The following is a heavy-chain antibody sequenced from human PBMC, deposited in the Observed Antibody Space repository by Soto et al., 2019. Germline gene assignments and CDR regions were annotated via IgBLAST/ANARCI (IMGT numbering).Heavy chain of an antibody. CDR1: GYTFTSYY. V-gene: IGHV1-46*01. Sequence: QVQLVQSGAEVKKPGASVKVSCKASGYTFTSYYMHWVRQAPGQGLEWMGIINPSGGSTSYAQKFQGRVTMTMDTSTSTVYMELSSLRSEDTAVYYCARFMVRGVIVYGMDVWGQGTTVTVSS. D-gene: IGHD3-10*01. CDR3: ARFMVRGVIVYGMDV. CDR2: INPSGGST. J-gene: IGHJ6*02.